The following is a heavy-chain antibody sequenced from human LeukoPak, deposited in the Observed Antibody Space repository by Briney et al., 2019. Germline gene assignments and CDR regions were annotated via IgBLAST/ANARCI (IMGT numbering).Heavy chain of an antibody. CDR2: ISAYNGNT. CDR3: ARDRYDFWGGQGNYYMDV. D-gene: IGHD3-3*01. CDR1: GYTFTSYG. J-gene: IGHJ6*03. V-gene: IGHV1-18*01. Sequence: ASVKVSCKASGYTFTSYGISWVRQAPGQGLEWMAWISAYNGNTNYGKKLQGRVTMTTDTSTSTAYMELRSLRSDDTAVYYCARDRYDFWGGQGNYYMDVWGKGTTVTVSS.